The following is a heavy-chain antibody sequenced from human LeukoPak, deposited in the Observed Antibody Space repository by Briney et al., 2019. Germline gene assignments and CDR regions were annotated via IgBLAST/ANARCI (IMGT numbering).Heavy chain of an antibody. Sequence: KPGGSLRLSCAASGFTFSDYYMSWIRQAPGKGLEWVSYISSSGSTIYYADSVKGRFTIPRDNAKNSLYLQMNSLRAEDTAVYYCARDLTDYGDYRYYYGMDVWGQGTTVTVSS. CDR2: ISSSGSTI. CDR1: GFTFSDYY. V-gene: IGHV3-11*01. CDR3: ARDLTDYGDYRYYYGMDV. J-gene: IGHJ6*02. D-gene: IGHD4-17*01.